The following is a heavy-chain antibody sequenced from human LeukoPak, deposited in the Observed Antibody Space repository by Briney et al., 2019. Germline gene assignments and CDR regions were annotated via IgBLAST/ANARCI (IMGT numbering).Heavy chain of an antibody. J-gene: IGHJ5*02. CDR3: TRGRGSTSFKFDP. Sequence: ASVKVSCKASGYTFSSYDITWVRQAPGQGLEWMGWVDPKNGNRGYAPKFYGRLTMTRNASINTAYMELTTLRSEDTAVYYCTRGRGSTSFKFDPWGQGTLVTVSS. CDR2: VDPKNGNR. CDR1: GYTFSSYD. D-gene: IGHD2/OR15-2a*01. V-gene: IGHV1-8*01.